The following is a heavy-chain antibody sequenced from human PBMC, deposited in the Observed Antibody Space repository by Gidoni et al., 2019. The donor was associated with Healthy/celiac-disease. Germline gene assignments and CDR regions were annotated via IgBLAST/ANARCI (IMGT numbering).Heavy chain of an antibody. Sequence: EVQLLESGGGLVQPGGSLRLSCAASGFTFSSYAMSWVRQAPGKGLEGVSAIRVSVGSTYYEDSVKGRFTISRDNSKNTLYLQMNSLRAEDTAVYYCANGVLPLDYFDYWGQGTLVTVSS. CDR3: ANGVLPLDYFDY. D-gene: IGHD3-10*01. J-gene: IGHJ4*02. CDR1: GFTFSSYA. V-gene: IGHV3-23*01. CDR2: IRVSVGST.